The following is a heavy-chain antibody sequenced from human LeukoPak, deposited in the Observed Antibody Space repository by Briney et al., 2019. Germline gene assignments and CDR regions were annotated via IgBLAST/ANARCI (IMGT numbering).Heavy chain of an antibody. CDR2: IYHSGST. CDR1: GYSISSGYY. V-gene: IGHV4-38-2*02. CDR3: ARWGDIVVVVAAAGRWFDP. D-gene: IGHD2-15*01. J-gene: IGHJ5*02. Sequence: PSETLSLTCTVSGYSISSGYYWGWIRQPPGKGLEWIGSIYHSGSTYYNPSLKSRVTISVDTSKNQFSLKLSSVTAADTAVYYCARWGDIVVVVAAAGRWFDPWGQGTLVTVSS.